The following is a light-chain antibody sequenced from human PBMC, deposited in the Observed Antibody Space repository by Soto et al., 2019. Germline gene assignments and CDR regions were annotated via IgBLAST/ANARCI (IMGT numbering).Light chain of an antibody. CDR1: QSISRN. J-gene: IGKJ5*01. CDR3: QQSYTTASIT. CDR2: AAS. Sequence: DIQMTQSPSSLSASIGDRVTITCRASQSISRNLNWYQHKPGKAHKLLIYAASSLQNGVPSKFSGDGSGTEFTLNISSLQPEDFGTYYCQQSYTTASITFVQGTRQESK. V-gene: IGKV1-39*01.